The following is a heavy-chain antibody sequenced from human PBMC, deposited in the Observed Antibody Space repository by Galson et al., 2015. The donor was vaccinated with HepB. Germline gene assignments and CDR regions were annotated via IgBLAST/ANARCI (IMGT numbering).Heavy chain of an antibody. V-gene: IGHV5-10-1*01. CDR3: ALNIATPAGAFDI. CDR2: IDPTDSST. J-gene: IGHJ3*02. CDR1: GYIFTYFY. D-gene: IGHD1-14*01. Sequence: QSGAEVKQPGKSLRISCEGSGYIFTYFYINWGRQMPGKGLVWLGRIDPTDSSTTSNPSFRGHVSFSVDTSISTAYLQCSRLKASDTAIYYCALNIATPAGAFDIWGQGTMVTVSS.